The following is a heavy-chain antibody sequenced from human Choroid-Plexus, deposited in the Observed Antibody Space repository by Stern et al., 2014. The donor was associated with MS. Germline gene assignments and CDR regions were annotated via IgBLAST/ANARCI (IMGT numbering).Heavy chain of an antibody. D-gene: IGHD6-6*01. CDR2: VRYDGSNN. CDR1: GFTFGSCA. J-gene: IGHJ5*02. CDR3: AKDRPYLTYFFDH. Sequence: QVQLVQSGGGVVKPGRPLRLSCVASGFTFGSCAMHWVRQAPGKGLEWGAYVRYDGSNNNCADSLKSLFTISTDNSQNPLFMQMSSLRPEDTAVYYCAKDRPYLTYFFDHWGQGSLVTVSS. V-gene: IGHV3-30*18.